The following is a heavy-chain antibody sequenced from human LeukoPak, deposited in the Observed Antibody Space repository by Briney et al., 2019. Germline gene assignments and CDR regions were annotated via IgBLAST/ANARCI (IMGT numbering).Heavy chain of an antibody. V-gene: IGHV3-23*01. CDR1: GFTFSSYA. Sequence: GGSLRLSCAASGFTFSSYAMTWVRQAPGKGLDWVSSIRSTGGTTYYADSVKGRFTISRDNSKNTLYLQMNSLRAEDTAIYYCAKSPMRSYDAPKTDYWGQGTLVTVSS. CDR3: AKSPMRSYDAPKTDY. D-gene: IGHD1-26*01. CDR2: IRSTGGTT. J-gene: IGHJ4*02.